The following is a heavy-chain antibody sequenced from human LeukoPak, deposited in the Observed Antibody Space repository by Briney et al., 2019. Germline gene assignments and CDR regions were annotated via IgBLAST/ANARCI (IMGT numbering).Heavy chain of an antibody. D-gene: IGHD3-10*01. CDR1: GYTLTELS. CDR3: ARSGGSGDNNWFDP. J-gene: IGHJ5*02. CDR2: FDPEDGET. Sequence: ASVKVSCKVSGYTLTELSMHWVRQAPGKGLEWMGGFDPEDGETIYAQKFQGRVTMTEDTSTDTAYMELSSLRSEDSAVYYCARSGGSGDNNWFDPWGQGTLVTVSS. V-gene: IGHV1-24*01.